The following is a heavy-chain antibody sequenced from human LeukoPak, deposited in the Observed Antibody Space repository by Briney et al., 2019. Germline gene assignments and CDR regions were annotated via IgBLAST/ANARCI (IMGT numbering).Heavy chain of an antibody. V-gene: IGHV4-39*01. J-gene: IGHJ4*02. CDR3: SRYIRRRPQFDY. CDR1: GGSISSNDYC. Sequence: SETLSLTCTVSGGSISSNDYCWGWIRQPPGKGLEWIGNILYSGNTFYHPSLKSRITIAVDTSKNQFSLKLSSVTAADTAVYYCSRYIRRRPQFDYWGQGTLVTVSS. CDR2: ILYSGNT.